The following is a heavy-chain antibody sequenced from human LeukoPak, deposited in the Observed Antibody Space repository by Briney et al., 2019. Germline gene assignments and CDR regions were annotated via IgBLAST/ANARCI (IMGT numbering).Heavy chain of an antibody. J-gene: IGHJ6*03. CDR1: GGSISSSSYY. CDR2: IYYSGST. D-gene: IGHD3-3*01. CDR3: ARDDGASYDFWSGYEPYYMDV. Sequence: PETLSLTCTVSGGSISSSSYYWGWIRQPPGKGLEWIGSIYYSGSTYYNPSLKSRVTISVDTSKNQFSLKLSSVTAADTAVYYCARDDGASYDFWSGYEPYYMDVWGKGTTVTVSS. V-gene: IGHV4-39*02.